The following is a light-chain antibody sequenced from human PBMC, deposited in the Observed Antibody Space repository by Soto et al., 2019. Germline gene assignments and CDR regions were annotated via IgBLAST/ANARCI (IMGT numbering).Light chain of an antibody. CDR2: DAS. Sequence: EIVLTQSPATLSLSPGERATLSCRATQSVSTFLAWYQQKPGQAPRLLIYDASKRATGIPTRFSGSGSGTDFTLTISSLEPEDFAVYYCQQRINWPPTFGGGTKVEIK. J-gene: IGKJ4*01. CDR3: QQRINWPPT. CDR1: QSVSTF. V-gene: IGKV3-11*01.